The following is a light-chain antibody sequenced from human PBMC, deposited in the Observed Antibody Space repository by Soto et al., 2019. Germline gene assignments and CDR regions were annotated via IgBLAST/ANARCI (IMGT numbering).Light chain of an antibody. CDR2: YDD. J-gene: IGLJ7*01. Sequence: QSVLTQPPSVSEAPGQRVAISCSGSNVGNKPVNWYQHLPGKAPKLLLYYDDMLSSGVSDRFSGSKSGTSASLAISGLQYDDEGDYYCSSYTSSSTLVFGGGTQLTVL. CDR3: SSYTSSSTLV. V-gene: IGLV1-36*01. CDR1: NVGNKP.